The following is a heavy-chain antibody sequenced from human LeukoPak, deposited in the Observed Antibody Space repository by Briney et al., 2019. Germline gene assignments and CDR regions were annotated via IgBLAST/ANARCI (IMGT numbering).Heavy chain of an antibody. D-gene: IGHD5-12*01. CDR3: ARAGGHRNGGYDY. J-gene: IGHJ4*02. CDR1: GFTFNSYW. Sequence: PGGSLRLSCAASGFTFNSYWMSWVRQAPGKGLEWVSYIRNSTNAIYYADSVRGRFTISRDNAKNSLYLQMNSLRAEDTAVYYCARAGGHRNGGYDYWGQGTLVTVSS. CDR2: IRNSTNAI. V-gene: IGHV3-48*04.